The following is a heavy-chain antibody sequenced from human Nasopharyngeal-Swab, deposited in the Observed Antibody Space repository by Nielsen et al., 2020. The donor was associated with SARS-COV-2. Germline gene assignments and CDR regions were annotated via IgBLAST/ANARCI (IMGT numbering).Heavy chain of an antibody. J-gene: IGHJ4*02. CDR3: ARDPSGWGAYSDY. CDR1: GYTFINYG. V-gene: IGHV1-18*01. CDR2: SSPNNRDT. D-gene: IGHD6-19*01. Sequence: ASVKVSCKASGYTFINYGITWVRQAPGQGLEWMGWSSPNNRDTAYAQKFQGRVTVTTDTSTTTAYMELRSLRSDDTAVYYCARDPSGWGAYSDYWGQGTLVTVSS.